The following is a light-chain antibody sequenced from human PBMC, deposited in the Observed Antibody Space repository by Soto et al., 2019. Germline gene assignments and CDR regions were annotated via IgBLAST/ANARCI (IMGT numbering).Light chain of an antibody. Sequence: EIVLTQSPGTLSLSPGERATLSCRASQSISSNYLAWYQQKPGQSPRLLIYGASSRATGIPDRFSGSGSGTYFSLTISRLEPEDFAVYYCHQYGISPFGGGTKVEIK. CDR3: HQYGISP. CDR2: GAS. V-gene: IGKV3-20*01. J-gene: IGKJ4*01. CDR1: QSISSNY.